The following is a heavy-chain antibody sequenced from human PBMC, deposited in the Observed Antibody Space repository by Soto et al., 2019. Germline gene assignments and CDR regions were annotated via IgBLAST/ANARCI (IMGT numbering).Heavy chain of an antibody. J-gene: IGHJ5*02. V-gene: IGHV4-61*01. Sequence: SETLSLTCTVSGGSVSSGSYYWSCIRQPPGQGLEWIGYIYYSGSTNFNPSLKSRVTISVDRSQNQFSLKLSSVTAPDTAVYYCASGSNWFDPWGQGTLVTVSS. CDR2: IYYSGST. D-gene: IGHD2-2*03. CDR1: GGSVSSGSYY. CDR3: ASGSNWFDP.